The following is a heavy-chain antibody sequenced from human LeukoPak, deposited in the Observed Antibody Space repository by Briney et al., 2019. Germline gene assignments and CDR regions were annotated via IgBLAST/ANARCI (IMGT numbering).Heavy chain of an antibody. CDR1: GFTFSSYA. V-gene: IGHV3-30-3*01. CDR3: ARDPTGGLRYFAGIGESHFDY. Sequence: GGSLRLSCAASGFTFSSYAMPWVRQAPGKGLEWVAVISYDGSNKYYADSVKGRFTISRDNSKNTLYLQMNSLRAEDTAVYYCARDPTGGLRYFAGIGESHFDYWGQGTLVTVSS. J-gene: IGHJ4*02. CDR2: ISYDGSNK. D-gene: IGHD3-9*01.